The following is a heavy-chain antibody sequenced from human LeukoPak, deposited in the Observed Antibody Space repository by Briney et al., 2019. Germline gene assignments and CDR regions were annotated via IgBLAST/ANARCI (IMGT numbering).Heavy chain of an antibody. J-gene: IGHJ6*03. V-gene: IGHV1-2*06. CDR3: ARDRENFWSGYYDGYYYYMDV. CDR1: GYTFTGYY. D-gene: IGHD3-3*01. CDR2: IDPNSGGT. Sequence: ASVKVSCKASGYTFTGYYMHWVRQAPGQGLEWMGRIDPNSGGTNYAQKFQGRVTMTRDTSISTAYMELSRLRSDDTAVYYCARDRENFWSGYYDGYYYYMDVWGKGTTVTVSS.